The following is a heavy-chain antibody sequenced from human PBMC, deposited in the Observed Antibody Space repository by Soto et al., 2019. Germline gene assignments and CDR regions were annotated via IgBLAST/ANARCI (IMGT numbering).Heavy chain of an antibody. D-gene: IGHD6-19*01. CDR3: ARDLRRIAVAGRLDY. CDR2: INPNSGGT. V-gene: IGHV1-2*06. J-gene: IGHJ4*02. CDR1: GYTFTGYY. Sequence: QVQLVQSGAEVKKPGASVKVSCKASGYTFTGYYMHWVRQAPGQGLEWMGRINPNSGGTNYAQKFQGRVTMTRDTSISTAYMELSRLRSDDTAVYYCARDLRRIAVAGRLDYWGQGTLVTVSS.